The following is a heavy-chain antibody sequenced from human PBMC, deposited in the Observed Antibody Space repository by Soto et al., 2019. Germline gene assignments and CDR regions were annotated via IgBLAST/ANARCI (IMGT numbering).Heavy chain of an antibody. CDR1: GFTFSSYA. D-gene: IGHD3-22*01. CDR2: ISGSGGST. J-gene: IGHJ6*02. V-gene: IGHV3-23*01. CDR3: AKRHSSGLTAYWYYGMDV. Sequence: GGSLRLSCAASGFTFSSYAMSWVRQAPGKGLEWVSAISGSGGSTYYADSVKGRFTISRDNSKNTLYLQMNSLRAEDTAVYYCAKRHSSGLTAYWYYGMDVWGQGTTVTVSS.